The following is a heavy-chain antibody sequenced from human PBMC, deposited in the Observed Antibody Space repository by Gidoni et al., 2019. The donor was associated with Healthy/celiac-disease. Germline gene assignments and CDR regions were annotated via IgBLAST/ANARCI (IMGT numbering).Heavy chain of an antibody. D-gene: IGHD4-17*01. V-gene: IGHV3-33*01. CDR2: IWYDGSNK. J-gene: IGHJ6*02. Sequence: HWVRQAPGKGLEWVAVIWYDGSNKYYADSVKGRFTISRDNSKNTLYLQMNSLRAEDTAVYYCARDRAIYGDDDYYGMDVWGQGTTVTVSS. CDR3: ARDRAIYGDDDYYGMDV.